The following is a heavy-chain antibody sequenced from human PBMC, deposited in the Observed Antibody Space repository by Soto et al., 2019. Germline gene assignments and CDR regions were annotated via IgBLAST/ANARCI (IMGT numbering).Heavy chain of an antibody. CDR3: ARGTVTSGRRFGP. CDR1: ASTFTGYT. J-gene: IGHJ5*02. Sequence: QVHLVQSGTEVKEPGASVKVSCKASASTFTGYTINWVRQAPGQGLEWMGWISTFNGNTKYAGNFEGRVTMTTNTSTTTAYMKLPSLTFDDAAVYFCARGTVTSGRRFGPWGQGTLVSVSS. V-gene: IGHV1-18*04. CDR2: ISTFNGNT. D-gene: IGHD4-17*01.